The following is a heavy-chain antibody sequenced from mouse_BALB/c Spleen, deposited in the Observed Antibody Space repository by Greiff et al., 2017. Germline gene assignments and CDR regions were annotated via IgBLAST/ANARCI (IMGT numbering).Heavy chain of an antibody. CDR2: INPDSSTI. J-gene: IGHJ1*01. Sequence: EVKVVESGGGLVQPGGSLKLSCAASGFDFSRYWMSWVRQAPGKGLEWIGEINPDSSTINYTPSLKDKFIISRDNAKNTLYLQMSKVRSEDTALYYCARHGGYFDVWGAGTTVTVSS. CDR1: GFDFSRYW. V-gene: IGHV4-1*02. CDR3: ARHGGYFDV.